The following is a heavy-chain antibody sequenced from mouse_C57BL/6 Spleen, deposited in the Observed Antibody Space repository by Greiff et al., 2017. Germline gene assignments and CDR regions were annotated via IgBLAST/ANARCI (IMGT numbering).Heavy chain of an antibody. CDR3: ARQDGYYGAMDY. J-gene: IGHJ4*01. Sequence: EVTLMESGGGLVKPGGSLKLSCAASGFTFSSYTMSWVRQTPEKRLEWVATISGGGGNTYYPDSVKGRFTISRDNAKNTLYLQMSSLRSEDTALYYCARQDGYYGAMDYWDQGTSVTVSS. D-gene: IGHD2-3*01. CDR1: GFTFSSYT. V-gene: IGHV5-9*01. CDR2: ISGGGGNT.